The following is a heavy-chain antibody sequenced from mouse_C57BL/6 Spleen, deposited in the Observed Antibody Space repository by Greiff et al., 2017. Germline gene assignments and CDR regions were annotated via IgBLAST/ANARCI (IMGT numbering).Heavy chain of an antibody. CDR1: GYTFTSYW. CDR2: IYPGSGST. Sequence: QVQLQQPGAELVKPGASVKMSCKASGYTFTSYWITWVKQRPGQGLEWIGDIYPGSGSTNYNEKFKSKATLTVDTSSSTAYMQLSSLTSEDSAVYYCARGLRGYCYFDVWGTGTTVTVSS. J-gene: IGHJ1*03. V-gene: IGHV1-55*01. D-gene: IGHD2-2*01. CDR3: ARGLRGYCYFDV.